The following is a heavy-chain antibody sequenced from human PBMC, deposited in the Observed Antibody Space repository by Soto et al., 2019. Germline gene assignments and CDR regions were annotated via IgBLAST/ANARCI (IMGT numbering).Heavy chain of an antibody. V-gene: IGHV1-18*01. CDR3: AREYCSGGGCYSHYYYGMDV. Sequence: GASVKVSCKASGYTFTSYGISWVRQAPGQGLEWMGWISAYNGNTNYAQKLQGRVTMTTDTSTSTAYMELRSLRSDDTAVYYCAREYCSGGGCYSHYYYGMDVRGQRTTVTVSS. J-gene: IGHJ6*02. D-gene: IGHD2-15*01. CDR2: ISAYNGNT. CDR1: GYTFTSYG.